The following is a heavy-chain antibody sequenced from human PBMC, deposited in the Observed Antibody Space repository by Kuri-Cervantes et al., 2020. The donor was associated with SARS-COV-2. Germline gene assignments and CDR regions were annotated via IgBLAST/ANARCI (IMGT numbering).Heavy chain of an antibody. CDR3: ARGEGAAPDLDAFDI. V-gene: IGHV1-3*01. CDR1: GYTFTSYA. CDR2: INAGNGNT. J-gene: IGHJ3*02. D-gene: IGHD1-26*01. Sequence: ASVKVSCKASGYTFTSYAMHWVRQAPGQRLEWMGWINAGNGNTKYSQKFQGRVTITRDTSASTAYMELSSLRSDDTAVYYCARGEGAAPDLDAFDIWGQGTMVTVSS.